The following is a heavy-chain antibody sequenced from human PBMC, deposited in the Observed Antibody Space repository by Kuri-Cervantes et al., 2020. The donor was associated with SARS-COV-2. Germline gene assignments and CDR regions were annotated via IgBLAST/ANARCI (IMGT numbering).Heavy chain of an antibody. Sequence: GESLKISCAASGFTFSSYSMNWVRQAPGKGLEWVSSISSSSSYIYYEDSVKGRFTISRDNAKNSLYLQMNSLRAEDTAVYYCARVTTVTEGYWGQGTLVTVSS. J-gene: IGHJ4*02. CDR1: GFTFSSYS. V-gene: IGHV3-21*01. CDR2: ISSSSSYI. CDR3: ARVTTVTEGY. D-gene: IGHD4-11*01.